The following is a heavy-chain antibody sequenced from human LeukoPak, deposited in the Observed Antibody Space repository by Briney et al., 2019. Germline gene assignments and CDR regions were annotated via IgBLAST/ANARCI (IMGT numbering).Heavy chain of an antibody. CDR1: GYTFTGYY. CDR3: ARDLRYDRWYYYMDV. D-gene: IGHD3-10*02. CDR2: INPSGGST. J-gene: IGHJ6*03. V-gene: IGHV1-46*01. Sequence: ASVKVSCKASGYTFTGYYMHWVRQAPGQGLEWMGIINPSGGSTSYAQKFQGRVTMTRDTSTSTVYMELSSLRSEDTAVYYCARDLRYDRWYYYMDVWGKGTTVTISS.